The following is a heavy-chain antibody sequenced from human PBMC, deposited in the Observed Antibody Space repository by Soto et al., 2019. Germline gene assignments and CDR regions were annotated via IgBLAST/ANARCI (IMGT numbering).Heavy chain of an antibody. CDR2: INHSGST. D-gene: IGHD1-26*01. V-gene: IGHV4-34*01. CDR1: GGSFSGYY. Sequence: SETLSLTCAVYGGSFSGYYWSWIRQPPGKGLEWIGEINHSGSTNYNPSLKSRVTISVDTSKNQFSLKLSSVTAADTAVYYCAIAAQGSSRALRRLFDYWGQGTLVTVSS. J-gene: IGHJ4*02. CDR3: AIAAQGSSRALRRLFDY.